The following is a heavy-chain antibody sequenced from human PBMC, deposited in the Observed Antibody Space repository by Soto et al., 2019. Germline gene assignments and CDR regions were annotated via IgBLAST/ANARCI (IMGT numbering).Heavy chain of an antibody. J-gene: IGHJ6*02. V-gene: IGHV5-10-1*01. Sequence: GASLKNSCKGSGYSFTSYWISWVRPMPGKGLEWIGRIDPSDSYTNYSPSFQGHVTISADKSISTAYLQWSSLKASDTAMYYCARRSYCSSTSCYREYYYGMDVWGQGTTVTVSS. CDR3: ARRSYCSSTSCYREYYYGMDV. D-gene: IGHD2-2*01. CDR1: GYSFTSYW. CDR2: IDPSDSYT.